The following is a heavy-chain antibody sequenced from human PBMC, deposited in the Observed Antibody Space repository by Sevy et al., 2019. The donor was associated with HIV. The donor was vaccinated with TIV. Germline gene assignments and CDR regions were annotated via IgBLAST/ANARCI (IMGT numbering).Heavy chain of an antibody. CDR2: ISGSGGST. J-gene: IGHJ3*02. Sequence: GGSLRLSCAASGFTFSSYAMSWVRQAPGKGLEWVSAISGSGGSTYYADSVKGRFTISRDNSKNTLYLQMNSLRAEDTAVYYCAKALTYYYDSSGYYGDAFDIWVQGTMVTVSS. CDR3: AKALTYYYDSSGYYGDAFDI. CDR1: GFTFSSYA. D-gene: IGHD3-22*01. V-gene: IGHV3-23*01.